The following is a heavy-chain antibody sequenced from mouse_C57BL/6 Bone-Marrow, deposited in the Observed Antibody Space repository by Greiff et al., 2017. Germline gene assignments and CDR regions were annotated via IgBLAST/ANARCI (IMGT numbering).Heavy chain of an antibody. CDR1: GYTFTSYW. J-gene: IGHJ3*01. V-gene: IGHV1-69*01. D-gene: IGHD2-2*01. Sequence: QVQLQQPGAELVMPGASVKLSCKASGYTFTSYWMHWVKQRPGQGLEWIGEIDPSDSYTNYNQKFKGKSTLTVDKSSSTAYMQLSSLTSEDSAVYYCARGTLGYEGGADWGQGSLATVSA. CDR3: ARGTLGYEGGAD. CDR2: IDPSDSYT.